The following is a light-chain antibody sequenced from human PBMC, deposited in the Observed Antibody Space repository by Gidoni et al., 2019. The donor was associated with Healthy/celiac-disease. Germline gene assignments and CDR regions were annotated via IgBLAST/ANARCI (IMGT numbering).Light chain of an antibody. Sequence: QSVLTQPPSVSGAPGPRVTLSCTGSSSNIGAGYDVHWYQQLPGTAPKLLIYGNSNRPSGVPDRFSGSKSGTSASLAITGRQAEDEADYYCQSYDSSLSGVVFGGGTKLTVL. J-gene: IGLJ2*01. CDR3: QSYDSSLSGVV. V-gene: IGLV1-40*01. CDR1: SSNIGAGYD. CDR2: GNS.